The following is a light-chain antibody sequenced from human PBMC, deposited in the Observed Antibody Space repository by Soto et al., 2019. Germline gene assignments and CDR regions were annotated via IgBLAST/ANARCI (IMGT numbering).Light chain of an antibody. J-gene: IGKJ1*01. CDR1: QSISSW. CDR3: QQYNSYWT. CDR2: KAS. V-gene: IGKV1-5*03. Sequence: DIQMTQSPSTLSASVGDRVTITCRASQSISSWLAWYQQKPGKAPKLLIYKASNLESGVPLRFSGSGSGTDFTLTISSLQPDAFATYYCQQYNSYWTFGQGTKVEIK.